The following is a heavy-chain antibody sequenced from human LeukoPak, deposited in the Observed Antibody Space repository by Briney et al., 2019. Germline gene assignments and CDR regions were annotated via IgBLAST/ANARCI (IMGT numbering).Heavy chain of an antibody. CDR3: ARYVYPNLEVATIGPFDY. CDR2: ISRTSRTI. D-gene: IGHD5-12*01. J-gene: IGHJ4*02. V-gene: IGHV3-48*04. Sequence: PGGSLRLSCAASGFPFSTYNMNWVRQAPGKGLEWVSYISRTSRTIYYADSVKGRFTISRDNTKSSLDLQMNSLRAEDTAVYYCARYVYPNLEVATIGPFDYWGQGTLVTVSS. CDR1: GFPFSTYN.